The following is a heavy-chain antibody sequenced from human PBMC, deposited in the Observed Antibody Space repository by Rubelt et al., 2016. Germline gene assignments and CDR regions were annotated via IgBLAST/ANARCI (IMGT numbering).Heavy chain of an antibody. D-gene: IGHD6-13*01. CDR3: GLAPPSQGRRYGMDV. V-gene: IGHV4-34*01. CDR1: GGSLSDYS. J-gene: IGHJ6*02. Sequence: QVQLRQSGPGLLKPSETLSLMCAVFGGSLSDYSWSWIRQVPGKGLEWIGEITHSGSTYYNSSLQSRFSISVDPSKTQFSRRLSDMTGADTAVDYCGLAPPSQGRRYGMDVWGQGTTVTVSS. CDR2: ITHSGST.